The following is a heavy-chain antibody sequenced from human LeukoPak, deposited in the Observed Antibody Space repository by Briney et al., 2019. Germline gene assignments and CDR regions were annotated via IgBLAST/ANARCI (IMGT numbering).Heavy chain of an antibody. Sequence: ASVKVSCKASGYIFTNYYLYWVRQAPGQGLEWMGVINPVGGVTTYAQRFQGRVTMTRDTSTSTFDMELSSLKSEDTAVYYCARGQIWDNWFDPWGQGTLVTVSS. V-gene: IGHV1-46*01. D-gene: IGHD7-27*01. CDR3: ARGQIWDNWFDP. CDR2: INPVGGVT. J-gene: IGHJ5*02. CDR1: GYIFTNYY.